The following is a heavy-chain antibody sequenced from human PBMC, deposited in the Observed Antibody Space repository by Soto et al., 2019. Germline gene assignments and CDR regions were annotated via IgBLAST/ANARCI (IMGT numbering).Heavy chain of an antibody. CDR2: ISHSGST. J-gene: IGHJ4*02. V-gene: IGHV4-34*01. Sequence: SETLSLTCAVFGGPSRGYYWNWIRQPPGKGLEWIGEISHSGSTNYNPSLKSRVTIPLDTSKNQFSLKLRSVTAADTATYYCSQQLMGFDYWGQGTLVTVSS. D-gene: IGHD6-13*01. CDR1: GGPSRGYY. CDR3: SQQLMGFDY.